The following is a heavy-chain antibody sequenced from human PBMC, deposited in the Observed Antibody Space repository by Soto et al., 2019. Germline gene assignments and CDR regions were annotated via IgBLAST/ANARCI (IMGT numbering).Heavy chain of an antibody. Sequence: GASLKGSWKGSVLSVDTTYCSHWVRRAPGQGLEWMGSINPNSGDTNYAQNFQGRVTMTRDTSISTAYMEVSSLTSDDTAVYYCGSPRSGPSPDVGHWGHRTVVTVSS. CDR2: INPNSGDT. CDR3: GSPRSGPSPDVGH. CDR1: VLSVDTTYC. J-gene: IGHJ4*01. V-gene: IGHV1-2*02. D-gene: IGHD2-15*01.